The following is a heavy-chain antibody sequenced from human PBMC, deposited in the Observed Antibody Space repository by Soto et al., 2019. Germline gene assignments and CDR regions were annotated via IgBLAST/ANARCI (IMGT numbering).Heavy chain of an antibody. CDR1: GYTFTGYY. V-gene: IGHV1-2*02. CDR2: INPNSGGT. J-gene: IGHJ4*02. CDR3: ARAPQTVAGAGIWY. Sequence: GASVKVSCKASGYTFTGYYMHWVRQAPGQGLEWMGWINPNSGGTNYAQKFQGRVTMTRDTSISTAYMELSRLRSDDTAVYYCARAPQTVAGAGIWYWGQGTLVTVSS. D-gene: IGHD6-13*01.